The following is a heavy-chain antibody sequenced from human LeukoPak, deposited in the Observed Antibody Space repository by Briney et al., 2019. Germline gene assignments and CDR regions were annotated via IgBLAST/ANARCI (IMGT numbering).Heavy chain of an antibody. Sequence: SETLSLTCAVSGYSISSGYYWGWIRQPPGKGPEWIGSIYHSGSTYYNPSLKSRVTISVDTSKNQFSLKLSSVTAADTAVYYCARLNGDLDAFDIWGQGTMVTVSS. CDR3: ARLNGDLDAFDI. CDR2: IYHSGST. CDR1: GYSISSGYY. D-gene: IGHD2-21*01. V-gene: IGHV4-38-2*01. J-gene: IGHJ3*02.